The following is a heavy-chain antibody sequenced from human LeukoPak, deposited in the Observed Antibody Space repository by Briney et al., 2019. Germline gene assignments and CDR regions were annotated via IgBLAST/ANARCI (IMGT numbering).Heavy chain of an antibody. V-gene: IGHV1-18*01. D-gene: IGHD4-17*01. CDR2: ISAYNSNT. Sequence: ASVKVSCKVSGYTFTSYGISWVRQAPGQGLEWMGWISAYNSNTNYAQKLQGRVTMTTDTSTSTAYMELRSLRSDDTAVYYCARRGGKNYGDYVLYYYFMDVWGKGTAVTVSS. J-gene: IGHJ6*03. CDR3: ARRGGKNYGDYVLYYYFMDV. CDR1: GYTFTSYG.